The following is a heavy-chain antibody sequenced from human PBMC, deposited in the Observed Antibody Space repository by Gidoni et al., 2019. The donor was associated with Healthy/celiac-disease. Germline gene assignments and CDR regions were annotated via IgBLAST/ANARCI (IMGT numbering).Heavy chain of an antibody. V-gene: IGHV1-69*02. Sequence: QVQLVQSGAEVKKPGSSVKVSCKASGGTFSSYTISWVRQAPGQGLEWMGRIIPILGIANYAQKFQGRVTITADKSTSTAYMELSSLRSEDTAVYYCARYQLYGSDYFDYWGQGTLVTVSS. CDR2: IIPILGIA. D-gene: IGHD3-10*01. J-gene: IGHJ4*02. CDR3: ARYQLYGSDYFDY. CDR1: GGTFSSYT.